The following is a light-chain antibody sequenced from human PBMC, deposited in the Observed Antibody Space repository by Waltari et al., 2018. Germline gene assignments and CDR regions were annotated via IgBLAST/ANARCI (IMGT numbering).Light chain of an antibody. V-gene: IGKV3-20*01. CDR2: HAS. J-gene: IGKJ1*01. Sequence: EIVLTQSPGTVSLSPGDRATLSCRASQSVRIYLAWYQQTPGQAPRLLIYHASTRATGIPDRFSASGSGTDFSLTISRLEPEDFAMYYCQQYVESPATFGQGTKVEIK. CDR1: QSVRIY. CDR3: QQYVESPAT.